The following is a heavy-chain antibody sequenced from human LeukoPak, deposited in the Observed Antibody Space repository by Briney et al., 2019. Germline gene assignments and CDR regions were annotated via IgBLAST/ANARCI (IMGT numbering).Heavy chain of an antibody. D-gene: IGHD5-12*01. J-gene: IGHJ6*02. Sequence: ASVKVSCKASGYTFTSYYMHWVRQAPGQGLEWMGIINPSGGSTSYAQKFQGRVTMTRDTSTSTVYMELSSLRSEDTAVYYCARDSGYGEPNYYYGMDVWGQGTTVTVSS. CDR2: INPSGGST. CDR1: GYTFTSYY. V-gene: IGHV1-46*01. CDR3: ARDSGYGEPNYYYGMDV.